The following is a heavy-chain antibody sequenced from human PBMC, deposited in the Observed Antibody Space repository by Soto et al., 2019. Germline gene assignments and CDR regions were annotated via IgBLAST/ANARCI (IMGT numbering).Heavy chain of an antibody. D-gene: IGHD2-2*01. V-gene: IGHV5-51*01. Sequence: GGSLKISCLGSGYCFTTYWIAWVRQMPGKGLEWMGVIYPGDSDTKYRLSFQGQVTISADESLSTAYLQWSSLKASDSAVYYCSRQGYCSSTGCIFDGMDVRGQGTKGTVSS. CDR3: SRQGYCSSTGCIFDGMDV. CDR2: IYPGDSDT. CDR1: GYCFTTYW. J-gene: IGHJ6*02.